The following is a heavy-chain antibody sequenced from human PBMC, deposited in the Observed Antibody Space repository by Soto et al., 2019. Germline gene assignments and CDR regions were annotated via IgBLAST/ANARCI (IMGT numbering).Heavy chain of an antibody. Sequence: GASVKVSCKASGGTFSSYAISWVRQAPGQGLEWMGGIIPIFGTANYAQKFQGRVTITADESTSTAYMELSSLRSEDTAVYYCARGPYYDSSGYWLNFDYWGQGTLVTVSS. D-gene: IGHD3-22*01. J-gene: IGHJ4*02. V-gene: IGHV1-69*13. CDR1: GGTFSSYA. CDR3: ARGPYYDSSGYWLNFDY. CDR2: IIPIFGTA.